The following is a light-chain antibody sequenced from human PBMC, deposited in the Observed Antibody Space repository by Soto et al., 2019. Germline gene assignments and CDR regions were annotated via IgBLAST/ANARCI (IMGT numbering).Light chain of an antibody. CDR2: KAS. Sequence: SQSINIWLAWYQQKPGKAPKLLIYKASTLQSGVPSRFSGSGSGTEFTLTISSLQPDDFATFYCQQYNSYPYTFGQGTRLEIK. V-gene: IGKV1-5*03. CDR3: QQYNSYPYT. CDR1: QSINIW. J-gene: IGKJ5*01.